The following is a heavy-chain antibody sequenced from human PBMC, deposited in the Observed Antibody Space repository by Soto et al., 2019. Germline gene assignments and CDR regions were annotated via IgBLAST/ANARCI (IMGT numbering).Heavy chain of an antibody. CDR3: AHGIINWSGYFEYLDL. D-gene: IGHD3-3*01. CDR1: GFSFRSSNEV. Sequence: ITLKESGPTVLKPTQTLTLTCTFSGFSFRSSNEVVGWIRQPPGKHLEWLALILWKEDKRYSPSLKSRLTITKDTAKSLVVPTMTDMGPVDTATYYCAHGIINWSGYFEYLDLWGQGSLVTVSS. CDR2: ILWKEDK. J-gene: IGHJ4*02. V-gene: IGHV2-5*01.